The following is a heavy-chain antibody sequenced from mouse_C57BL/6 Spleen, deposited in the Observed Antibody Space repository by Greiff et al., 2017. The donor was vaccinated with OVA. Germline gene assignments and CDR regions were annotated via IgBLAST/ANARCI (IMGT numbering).Heavy chain of an antibody. CDR3: GRGLLRDYYAMDY. V-gene: IGHV1-11*01. D-gene: IGHD2-3*01. CDR2: IYPVSGET. Sequence: QVQLQQSGAELASPGASVTLSCKASGYTFTDHIMNWVKKRPGQGLEWIGRIYPVSGETNYNQKFMGKATFSVDRSSSTVYMVLNSLTSEDPAVYYGGRGLLRDYYAMDYWGQGTSVTVSS. CDR1: GYTFTDHI. J-gene: IGHJ4*01.